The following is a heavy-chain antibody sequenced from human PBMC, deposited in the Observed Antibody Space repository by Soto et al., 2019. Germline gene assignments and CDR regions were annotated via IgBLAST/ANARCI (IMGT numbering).Heavy chain of an antibody. J-gene: IGHJ4*02. CDR3: AREWSYSSTFDY. Sequence: QVQLVQSGAEVKKPGASVKVSCKASGYTFTSYDINWVRQTSGQGLEWMGWMNPNSGNTGYAQKCQGRVTMTRNTSISTAYMELSSLRSEDTAVYYCAREWSYSSTFDYWGQGTLVTVSS. CDR2: MNPNSGNT. D-gene: IGHD4-4*01. CDR1: GYTFTSYD. V-gene: IGHV1-8*01.